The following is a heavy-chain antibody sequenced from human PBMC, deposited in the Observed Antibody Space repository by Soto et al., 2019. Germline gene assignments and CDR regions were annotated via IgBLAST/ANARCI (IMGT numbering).Heavy chain of an antibody. CDR1: GASISGFY. Sequence: LSLTCTVSGASISGFYWSWIRKSAGKGLEWIGRIYATGTTDYNPSLKSRVMMSVDTSKKQLSLKLRSVTAADTAVYYCVRDGTKTLRDWFDPWGQGISVTVSS. J-gene: IGHJ5*02. CDR2: IYATGTT. CDR3: VRDGTKTLRDWFDP. D-gene: IGHD1-1*01. V-gene: IGHV4-4*07.